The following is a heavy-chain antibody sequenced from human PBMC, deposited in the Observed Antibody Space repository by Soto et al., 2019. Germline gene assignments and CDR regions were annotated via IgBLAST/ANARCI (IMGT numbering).Heavy chain of an antibody. CDR3: ASHGLRAARRDYYYYGMDV. CDR1: GGTFSSYA. J-gene: IGHJ6*02. D-gene: IGHD6-6*01. Sequence: SVKVSCKASGGTFSSYAISWVRQAPGQGLEWMGGIIPIFGTANYAQKFQGRVTITADESTSTAYMELSSLRSEDTAVYYCASHGLRAARRDYYYYGMDVWGQGTTVTGSS. V-gene: IGHV1-69*13. CDR2: IIPIFGTA.